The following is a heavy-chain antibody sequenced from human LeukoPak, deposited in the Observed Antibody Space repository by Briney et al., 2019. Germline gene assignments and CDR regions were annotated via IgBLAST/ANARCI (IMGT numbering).Heavy chain of an antibody. D-gene: IGHD3-9*01. CDR3: GILTGPSYYYYCIDV. J-gene: IGHJ6*02. V-gene: IGHV3-23*01. CDR2: FSVSVCTT. Sequence: PGGSLRLSCAASGFTLSSYAMSWVRQAPGKGLEGVSGFSVSVCTTYSAHSVKRRFTISRDNSQTTLYLQMTSLRAEDTAVYSCGILTGPSYYYYCIDVWGQGTTVTVSS. CDR1: GFTLSSYA.